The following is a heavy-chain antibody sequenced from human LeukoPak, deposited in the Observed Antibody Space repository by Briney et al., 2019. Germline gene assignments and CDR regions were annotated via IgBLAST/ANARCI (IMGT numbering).Heavy chain of an antibody. CDR2: IYCSGST. CDR1: GGSISSSSYY. CDR3: ARDPNSAL. D-gene: IGHD4-23*01. J-gene: IGHJ4*02. Sequence: PSETLSLTCTVSGGSISSSSYYWGWIRQPPGKGLEWIGSIYCSGSTYYNPSLKSRVTISVDTSKNQFSLKLSSVTAADTAVYYCARDPNSALWGQGTLVTVSS. V-gene: IGHV4-39*02.